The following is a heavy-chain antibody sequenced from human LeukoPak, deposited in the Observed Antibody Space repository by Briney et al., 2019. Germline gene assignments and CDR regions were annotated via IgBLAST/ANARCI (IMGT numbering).Heavy chain of an antibody. V-gene: IGHV3-23*01. CDR2: ISGSGGST. CDR3: AKVRKREMATINFGGTYFDY. J-gene: IGHJ4*02. Sequence: PGGTLRLSCAASGFNFSSYGMSWVRQAPGKGLEWVSGISGSGGSTYYADSVKGRFTIFRDNSKNTLYLQMNSLRAEDTAVYYCAKVRKREMATINFGGTYFDYWGQGTLVTVSS. D-gene: IGHD5-24*01. CDR1: GFNFSSYG.